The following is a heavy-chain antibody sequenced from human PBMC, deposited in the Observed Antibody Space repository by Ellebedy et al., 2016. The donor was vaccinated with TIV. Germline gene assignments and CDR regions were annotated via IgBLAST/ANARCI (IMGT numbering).Heavy chain of an antibody. CDR2: ISNDGRSK. CDR1: GFTFSDYG. V-gene: IGHV3-30*03. CDR3: APGGTTKVKKGFGY. D-gene: IGHD3-16*01. J-gene: IGHJ4*02. Sequence: GESLKISCVTSGFTFSDYGMHSVRQAPGKGLEWVANISNDGRSKKHGDSVRGRFTISRDNSKSTLYLQMDSLRDDDTAVYYCAPGGTTKVKKGFGYWGQGTLVTVSS.